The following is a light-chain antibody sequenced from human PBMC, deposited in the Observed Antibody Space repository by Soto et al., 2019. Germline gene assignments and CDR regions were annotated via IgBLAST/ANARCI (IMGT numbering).Light chain of an antibody. CDR1: SNDVGGYGY. J-gene: IGLJ3*02. V-gene: IGLV2-14*01. CDR3: SSYTPSSLL. Sequence: QYALTQPASVSGSPGETITISCTGTSNDVGGYGYVSWYRQYAGKAPTLMVSEVSYRPSGVSDRFSGSKSGTTAFLTISGRQTEDEGHYLCSSYTPSSLLFGGGTKLTVL. CDR2: EVS.